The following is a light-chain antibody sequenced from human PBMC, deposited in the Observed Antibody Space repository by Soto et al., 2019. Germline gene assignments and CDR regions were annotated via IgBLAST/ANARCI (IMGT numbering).Light chain of an antibody. J-gene: IGLJ2*01. CDR1: SSDIGSYNY. CDR2: DVS. CDR3: SSCTSSSTI. Sequence: QSALTQPASVSGSPGQSITISCTGTSSDIGSYNYASWYQHQPGRAPQLLIYDVSYRPSGVSNRFSGSKSGNTASLTISGLQAEDEADYYCSSCTSSSTIFGGGTQLTVL. V-gene: IGLV2-14*03.